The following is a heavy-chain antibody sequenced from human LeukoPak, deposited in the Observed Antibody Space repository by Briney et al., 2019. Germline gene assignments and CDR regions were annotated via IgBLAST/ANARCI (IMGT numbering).Heavy chain of an antibody. Sequence: GGSLRLSCAASGFTFSSYEMNWVRQAPGKGLEWVSYISSSGSTIYYADSVKGRFTISRDNAKNSLYLQMNSLRAEDTAVYYCARDPGKVGATPYYYYYMDVWGKGTTVTVSS. CDR1: GFTFSSYE. J-gene: IGHJ6*03. D-gene: IGHD1-26*01. CDR3: ARDPGKVGATPYYYYYMDV. CDR2: ISSSGSTI. V-gene: IGHV3-48*03.